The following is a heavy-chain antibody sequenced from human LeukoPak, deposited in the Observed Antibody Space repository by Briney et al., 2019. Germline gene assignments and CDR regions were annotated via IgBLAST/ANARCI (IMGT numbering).Heavy chain of an antibody. CDR1: GFTFSNAW. J-gene: IGHJ5*01. CDR2: IKTRTDGGTT. D-gene: IGHD3-10*01. CDR3: TTETAYYYGSGSYFNWFDP. V-gene: IGHV3-15*01. Sequence: SGGSLRLSCAASGFTFSNAWMTWARQAPGKGLEWVGRIKTRTDGGTTDYAAPVKGRFTISRDDSKNTLYLQMNSLKTEDTAVYYCTTETAYYYGSGSYFNWFDPWGLGTLVTVSS.